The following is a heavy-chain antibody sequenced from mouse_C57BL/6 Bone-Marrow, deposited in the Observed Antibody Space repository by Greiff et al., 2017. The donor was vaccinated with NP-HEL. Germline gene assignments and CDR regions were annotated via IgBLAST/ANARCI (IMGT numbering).Heavy chain of an antibody. CDR1: GFTFTDYY. CDR2: IRNKANGYTT. J-gene: IGHJ4*01. D-gene: IGHD2-4*01. CDR3: VRSIYNEYTDDTSYAIDY. Sequence: EVNLVESGGGLVQPGGSLSLSCAASGFTFTDYYMSWVRQPPGKALEWLGFIRNKANGYTTEYSASVKGRFTISRDNSQSILYLQMNALRAEDSAPYYCVRSIYNEYTDDTSYAIDYRGEGTPVTVSS. V-gene: IGHV7-3*01.